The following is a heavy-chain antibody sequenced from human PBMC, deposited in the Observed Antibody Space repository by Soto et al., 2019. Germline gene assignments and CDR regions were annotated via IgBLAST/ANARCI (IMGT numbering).Heavy chain of an antibody. CDR2: ISAYNGNT. J-gene: IGHJ6*02. V-gene: IGHV1-18*04. D-gene: IGHD3-3*01. CDR3: ARVMHYDFWSGYWGDSRRDNYYYYGMDV. CDR1: GYTFTSYG. Sequence: GASVKVSCKASGYTFTSYGISWVRQAPGQGLEWMGWISAYNGNTNYAQKLQGRVTMTTDTSTSTAYMELRSLRSDDTAVYYCARVMHYDFWSGYWGDSRRDNYYYYGMDVWGQGTTVTVSS.